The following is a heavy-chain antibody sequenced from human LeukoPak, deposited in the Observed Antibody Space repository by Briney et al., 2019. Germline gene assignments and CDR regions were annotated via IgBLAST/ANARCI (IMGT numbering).Heavy chain of an antibody. CDR2: INHSGST. CDR3: ARGRYSYGP. J-gene: IGHJ5*02. D-gene: IGHD5-18*01. Sequence: SVTLSLTCAVYGGSFSGYYWSWIRQPPGKGLEWIGEINHSGSTNYNPSLKSRVTISVDTSKNQFSLKLSSVTAADTAVYYCARGRYSYGPWGQGTLVTVSS. V-gene: IGHV4-34*01. CDR1: GGSFSGYY.